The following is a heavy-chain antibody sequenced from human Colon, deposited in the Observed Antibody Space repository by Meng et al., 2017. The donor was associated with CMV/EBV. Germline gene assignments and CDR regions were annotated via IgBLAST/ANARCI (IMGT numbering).Heavy chain of an antibody. CDR1: GFTFSNSW. V-gene: IGHV3-74*01. D-gene: IGHD1-26*01. J-gene: IGHJ3*02. Sequence: GGSLRLSCAASGFTFSNSWMHWVRQAPGKGLVWVSRINGDGGGITYADSVKGRFTISRDNAKNTLWLQMNTLRPEDTAVYYCASRVGVVGATHGAFDIWVPGTMVTVSS. CDR2: INGDGGGI. CDR3: ASRVGVVGATHGAFDI.